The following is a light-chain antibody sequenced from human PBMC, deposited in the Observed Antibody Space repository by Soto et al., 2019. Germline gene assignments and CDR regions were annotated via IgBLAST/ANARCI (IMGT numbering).Light chain of an antibody. V-gene: IGKV1-5*03. CDR2: KAS. Sequence: DIQMTQSPSTLSASVGDRVTITCRASQSISSWLAWYQQKPGKAPKLLIYKASSLESGVPSRFSGSGSGTEFTLTISSLQPDDFATYYCQQYNAYPYTFGQGTKLEIK. J-gene: IGKJ2*01. CDR1: QSISSW. CDR3: QQYNAYPYT.